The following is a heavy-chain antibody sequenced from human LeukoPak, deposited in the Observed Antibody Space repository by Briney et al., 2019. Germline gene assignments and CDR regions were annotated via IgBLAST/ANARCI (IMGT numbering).Heavy chain of an antibody. Sequence: SETLSLTCTVSGGSISSSTYYWGWIRQPPGKGLEWIGSIYYSGSTYYNPSLMSRVTISVDTSKNQFSLKVSSVTAADTAVYYCARDVFTTYDTGGGYFDYWGQGTLVTVSS. CDR3: ARDVFTTYDTGGGYFDY. D-gene: IGHD3-22*01. V-gene: IGHV4-39*02. J-gene: IGHJ4*02. CDR1: GGSISSSTYY. CDR2: IYYSGST.